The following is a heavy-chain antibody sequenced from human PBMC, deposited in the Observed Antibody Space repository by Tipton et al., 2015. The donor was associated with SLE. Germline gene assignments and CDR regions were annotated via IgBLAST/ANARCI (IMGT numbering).Heavy chain of an antibody. V-gene: IGHV3-49*04. CDR2: IRSKIYGGAT. CDR3: AKGSLGYCSSTTCYIMGYMDV. Sequence: SLRLSCTTSGFTFSDHLMSWVRQAPGKGLEWVAFIRSKIYGGATEYAPSVKGRFTISRDDSKGIAYLQMNSLKTEDTAVYYCAKGSLGYCSSTTCYIMGYMDVWGKGTTVTVSS. D-gene: IGHD2-2*02. J-gene: IGHJ6*03. CDR1: GFTFSDHL.